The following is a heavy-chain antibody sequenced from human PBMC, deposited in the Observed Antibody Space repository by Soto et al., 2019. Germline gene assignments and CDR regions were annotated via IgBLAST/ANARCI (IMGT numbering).Heavy chain of an antibody. Sequence: VSGPTLVNPTQTLTLTCTFSGFSLSSIGVAVGWIRQPPGKALEWLALLYWNDDRRYSPSLKSRLTITKDTSKNQVVLTMTNMDPADTATYYCAHSASVPCCYYFDSWGQGTLVTVSS. D-gene: IGHD1-26*01. V-gene: IGHV2-5*01. CDR1: GFSLSSIGVA. CDR2: LYWNDDR. CDR3: AHSASVPCCYYFDS. J-gene: IGHJ4*02.